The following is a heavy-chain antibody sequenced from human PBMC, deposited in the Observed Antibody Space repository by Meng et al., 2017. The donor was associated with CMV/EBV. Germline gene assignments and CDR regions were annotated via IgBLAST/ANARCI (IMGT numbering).Heavy chain of an antibody. V-gene: IGHV6-1*01. Sequence: SETLSFTCAISGDSVSSNSAAWNWIRQSPSRGLEWLGRTYYRSKWYNDYAVSVKSRITINPDTSKNQFSLQLNSVTPEDTAVYYCARDHGVGATYYYYYGMDVWGQGTTVTVSS. J-gene: IGHJ6*02. CDR1: GDSVSSNSAA. D-gene: IGHD1-26*01. CDR2: TYYRSKWYN. CDR3: ARDHGVGATYYYYYGMDV.